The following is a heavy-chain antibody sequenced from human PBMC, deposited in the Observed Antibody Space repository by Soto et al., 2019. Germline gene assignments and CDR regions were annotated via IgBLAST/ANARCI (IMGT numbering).Heavy chain of an antibody. V-gene: IGHV5-51*01. D-gene: IGHD3-3*01. CDR1: GYSCTSYW. CDR2: IYPGDSDT. J-gene: IGHJ4*02. CDR3: ARPRHYDFWSGPYYCDY. Sequence: GESLKISCKGSGYSCTSYWIGWVRQMPGKGLEWMGIIYPGDSDTRYSPSFQGQVTISAEKSISTAYLQWSSLKASDTAMYYCARPRHYDFWSGPYYCDYWGQGTLVTVSS.